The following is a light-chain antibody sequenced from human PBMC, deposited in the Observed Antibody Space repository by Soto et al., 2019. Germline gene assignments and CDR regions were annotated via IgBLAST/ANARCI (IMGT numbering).Light chain of an antibody. CDR1: SSDVGAYNY. J-gene: IGLJ1*01. CDR3: TSHAGTINFPYI. V-gene: IGLV2-8*01. CDR2: EVN. Sequence: QSVLTQPPSASGSPGQSVTISCTGTSSDVGAYNYVSRYQHHPGKAPKLLVYEVNKRPSGVPDRFSGSKSGNTASLTVSGLQAGDEADYYCTSHAGTINFPYIFGTGTKVTVL.